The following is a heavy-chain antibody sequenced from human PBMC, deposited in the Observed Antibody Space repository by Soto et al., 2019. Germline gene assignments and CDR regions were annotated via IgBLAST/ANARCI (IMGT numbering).Heavy chain of an antibody. Sequence: SETLSLTCTVSGATISSGDNYWGRVRQPPGKGLEWIGYIDYHGNTYYTPSLKGRVTISRDKAEKQFSLRLNSVSAADTAVYYCVRGDSVVVTARFGYWGQGTLVTVSS. CDR2: IDYHGNT. J-gene: IGHJ4*02. V-gene: IGHV4-30-4*01. CDR3: VRGDSVVVTARFGY. D-gene: IGHD2-21*02. CDR1: GATISSGDNY.